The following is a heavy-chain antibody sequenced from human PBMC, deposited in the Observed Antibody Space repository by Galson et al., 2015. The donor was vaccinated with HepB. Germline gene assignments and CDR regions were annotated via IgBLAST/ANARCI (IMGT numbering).Heavy chain of an antibody. CDR1: GFTFSSYA. V-gene: IGHV3-23*01. Sequence: LRLSCAASGFTFSSYAMSWVRQAPGKGLEWVSGASGSGGSTYYADSVKGRFTISRDNSKNTLYLQMNSLRAEDTAVYYCTKRADSSAYYYYGMDVWGQGTTVTVSS. D-gene: IGHD3-22*01. J-gene: IGHJ6*02. CDR3: TKRADSSAYYYYGMDV. CDR2: ASGSGGST.